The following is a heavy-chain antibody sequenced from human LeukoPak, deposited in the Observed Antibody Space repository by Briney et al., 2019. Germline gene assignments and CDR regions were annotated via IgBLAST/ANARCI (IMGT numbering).Heavy chain of an antibody. CDR2: IYKSGGT. Sequence: SETLSLTCSVSVCSLSWDYWNWVRQPAAKGLAGIEAIYKSGGTNVNPSLKIRVTITQHPSNTLFSLKLSSVTATDTAVYYGARGSPYGGAFDIWGQGTVVTVSS. J-gene: IGHJ3*02. D-gene: IGHD4-17*01. CDR1: VCSLSWDY. CDR3: ARGSPYGGAFDI. V-gene: IGHV4-4*07.